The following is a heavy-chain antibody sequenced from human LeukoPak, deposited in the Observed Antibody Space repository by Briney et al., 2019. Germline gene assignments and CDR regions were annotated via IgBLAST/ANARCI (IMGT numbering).Heavy chain of an antibody. D-gene: IGHD6-13*01. Sequence: GGSLRLSCAVSGLSFSRFSMIWVRQAPGKGLEWVASVTGRSSYIYYADSVKGRFTISRDNVRNSLYLRMNSLRAEDTAVYYCARDILAAAGKEALAYWGQGTLVTVSS. V-gene: IGHV3-21*01. CDR3: ARDILAAAGKEALAY. CDR1: GLSFSRFS. J-gene: IGHJ4*02. CDR2: VTGRSSYI.